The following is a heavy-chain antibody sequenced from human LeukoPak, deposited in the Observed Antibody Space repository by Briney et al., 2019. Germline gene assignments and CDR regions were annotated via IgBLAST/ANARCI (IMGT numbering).Heavy chain of an antibody. D-gene: IGHD5-24*01. V-gene: IGHV1-18*01. CDR1: GYTFTSYG. CDR3: ARDDIGNPRLQSNY. J-gene: IGHJ4*02. Sequence: ASVKVSCKASGYTFTSYGISWVRQAPGQGLEWMGWISAYNGNTNYAQKLQGRVTMTTDTSTSTAYMELRSLRSDDTAVYYCARDDIGNPRLQSNYWGQGTLVTVSS. CDR2: ISAYNGNT.